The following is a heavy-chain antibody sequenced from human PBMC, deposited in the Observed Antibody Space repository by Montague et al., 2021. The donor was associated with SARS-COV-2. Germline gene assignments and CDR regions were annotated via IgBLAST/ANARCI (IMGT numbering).Heavy chain of an antibody. Sequence: SETLSLTCTVSGYSISSGYYWCWIRQPPGKGLEWIGSIYHSGSTYYNPSLKSRVTISVDTAKNQFSLKLSSVTAADTAVYYCAVNSNYYYYYGMDVWGQGTTVTVSS. D-gene: IGHD4-11*01. CDR1: GYSISSGYY. CDR3: AVNSNYYYYYGMDV. V-gene: IGHV4-38-2*02. CDR2: IYHSGST. J-gene: IGHJ6*02.